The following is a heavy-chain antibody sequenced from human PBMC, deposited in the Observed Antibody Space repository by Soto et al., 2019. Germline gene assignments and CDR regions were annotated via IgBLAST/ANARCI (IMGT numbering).Heavy chain of an antibody. CDR1: GFTFSSYS. CDR3: ARDYYTSSWENGYYYDDMDV. CDR2: ISTSSSYI. J-gene: IGHJ6*02. V-gene: IGHV3-21*01. Sequence: EVQLVESGGGLVKPGGSLRLSCAASGFTFSSYSINWVRQAPGKGLEWVSSISTSSSYIYYADSVKGRFTISRDNAKNSLYLQMNSLRAEDTAVYYCARDYYTSSWENGYYYDDMDVWGQGTTVTVSS. D-gene: IGHD6-13*01.